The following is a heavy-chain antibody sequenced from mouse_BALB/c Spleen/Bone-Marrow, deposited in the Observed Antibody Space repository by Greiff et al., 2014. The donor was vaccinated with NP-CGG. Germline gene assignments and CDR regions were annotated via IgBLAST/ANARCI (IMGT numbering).Heavy chain of an antibody. D-gene: IGHD2-10*02. CDR2: INPYNGGT. J-gene: IGHJ3*01. V-gene: IGHV1S30*02. CDR1: GYSFTGYY. Sequence: LVESGPELVKSGPSVKISCKASGYSFTGYYMHWVKQSHGKSLEWIGEINPYNGGTSYNQKFKGKATLTVDTSSSTAFMELHSLTSEDSLVYYCARQLYGNYAYWGQGTLVTVSA. CDR3: ARQLYGNYAY.